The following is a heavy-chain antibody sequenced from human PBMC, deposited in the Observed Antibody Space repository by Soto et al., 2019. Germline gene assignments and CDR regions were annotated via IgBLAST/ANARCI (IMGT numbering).Heavy chain of an antibody. V-gene: IGHV1-8*01. CDR3: ARWDYGVYARFDF. CDR1: GYTFTSHD. Sequence: QVQLVQSGAEVKKPGASVKVSCKASGYTFTSHDINWVRQATGQGLEWMGWMNPNSGNTGYAQMLQSRFTMTRNTSISTAYMVLSSLRSEDTAVYYCARWDYGVYARFDFWGQGTLVTVSS. CDR2: MNPNSGNT. J-gene: IGHJ4*02. D-gene: IGHD4-17*01.